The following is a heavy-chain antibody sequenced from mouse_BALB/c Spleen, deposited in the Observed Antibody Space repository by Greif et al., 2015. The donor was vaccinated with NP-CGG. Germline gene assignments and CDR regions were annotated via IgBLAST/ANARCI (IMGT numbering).Heavy chain of an antibody. Sequence: EVQLQQSGAELVKPGASVKLSCTASGFNIKDTYMHWVKQRPEQGLEWIGRIDPANGNTKYDPKFQGKAPITADTSHNTAYLQLSSLTSEDTAVYYCARAITTAYWGQGTLVTVSA. J-gene: IGHJ3*01. CDR2: IDPANGNT. CDR1: GFNIKDTY. D-gene: IGHD1-2*01. CDR3: ARAITTAY. V-gene: IGHV14-3*02.